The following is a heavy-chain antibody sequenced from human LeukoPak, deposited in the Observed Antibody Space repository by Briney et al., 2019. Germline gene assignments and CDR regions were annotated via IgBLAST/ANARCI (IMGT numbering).Heavy chain of an antibody. J-gene: IGHJ4*02. D-gene: IGHD3-22*01. CDR1: GFSFSTYG. CDR3: ARNYFDISGYQESAFGY. Sequence: PGGSLRLSCAASGFSFSTYGMFWVRQAPGKGLEWVAVIWYDGSYKNYADSVKGRFTVSRDNSKNTLYLQMNSLRAEDTAVYYCARNYFDISGYQESAFGYWGQGTLVTVSS. CDR2: IWYDGSYK. V-gene: IGHV3-33*01.